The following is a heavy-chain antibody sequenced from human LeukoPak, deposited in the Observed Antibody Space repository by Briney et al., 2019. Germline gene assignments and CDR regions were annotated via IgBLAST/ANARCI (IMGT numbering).Heavy chain of an antibody. CDR3: SRDRADGSMNAFDV. J-gene: IGHJ3*01. V-gene: IGHV1-2*02. CDR1: GYTFTGYY. CDR2: INPNGGAT. D-gene: IGHD3-22*01. Sequence: ASVKVSCKASGYTFTGYYIHWVRQAPGQGLEWMGWINPNGGATRFAQKFQGRVTMTRDTSISTAYMDLSSLRSDDTAVYYCSRDRADGSMNAFDVWSQGTFVTVSS.